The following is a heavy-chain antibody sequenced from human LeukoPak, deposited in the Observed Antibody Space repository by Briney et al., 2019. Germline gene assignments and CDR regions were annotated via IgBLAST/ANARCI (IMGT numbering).Heavy chain of an antibody. J-gene: IGHJ4*02. CDR2: ISYDGSNK. D-gene: IGHD6-13*01. CDR3: ARDRQYSSSWCDY. Sequence: GGSLRLSCAASGFTFSSYAMHWVRQAPGKGLEWVAVISYDGSNKYYADSVKGRFTISRDNSKNTLYLQMNSLRAEDTAAYYCARDRQYSSSWCDYWGQGTLVTVSS. V-gene: IGHV3-30*04. CDR1: GFTFSSYA.